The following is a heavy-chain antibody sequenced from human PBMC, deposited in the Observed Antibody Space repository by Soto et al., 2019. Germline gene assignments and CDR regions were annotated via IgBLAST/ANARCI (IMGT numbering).Heavy chain of an antibody. V-gene: IGHV3-49*03. CDR3: TRVRYYYDSSGPFDY. J-gene: IGHJ4*02. D-gene: IGHD3-22*01. CDR2: IKRKAYGGTT. Sequence: HPGVSLRLSCTASGFTFGDYAMTWFRRAPGKGLEWLGFIKRKAYGGTTEYAASVKGRFIISRDDSNSIAYLQMNSLKTEDSAVYFCTRVRYYYDSSGPFDYWGQGT. CDR1: GFTFGDYA.